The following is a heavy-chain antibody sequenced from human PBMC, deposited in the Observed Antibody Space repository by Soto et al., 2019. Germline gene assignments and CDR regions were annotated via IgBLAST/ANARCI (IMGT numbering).Heavy chain of an antibody. CDR3: AREEGHIDY. CDR1: GFTFSQYG. J-gene: IGHJ4*02. V-gene: IGHV3-48*01. Sequence: EVQLVESGGGSVLPGGSLRLSCTASGFTFSQYGLNWVRQAPGKGLEWVAFIRSSSTTEYADSVRGRFTIPRDNAKNSMYRKRNSRGGEDAAMFYCAREEGHIDYGGRGTLVTVSS. CDR2: IRSSSTT.